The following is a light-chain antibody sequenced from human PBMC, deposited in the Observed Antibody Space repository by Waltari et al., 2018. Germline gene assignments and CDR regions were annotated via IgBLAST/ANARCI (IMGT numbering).Light chain of an antibody. CDR1: TTDGAAFGS. CDR2: DGT. CDR3: APHLADGIVV. Sequence: SALTQPASLSDSPGRKVTLSCTTATTDGAAFGSVSWYLHHPGPATRLLIFDGTMRPPFFSVRVSSTQAPSTASLTIADRQAEDGAHYYSAPHLADGIVVFGGVTKLNVL. V-gene: IGLV2-14*01. J-gene: IGLJ2*01.